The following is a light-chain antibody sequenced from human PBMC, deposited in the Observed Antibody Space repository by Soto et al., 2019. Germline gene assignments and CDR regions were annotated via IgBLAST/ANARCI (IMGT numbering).Light chain of an antibody. CDR2: DAS. CDR3: QQRSNWPPYT. J-gene: IGKJ2*01. Sequence: EIVLTQSPATLSLSPGERATLSCRASQSVSSYLAWYPQNPGQAPRLLIYDASNRATGIPARFSGSGSGTDFTLTISSLEPEDFAVYCCQQRSNWPPYTFGQGTKREIK. V-gene: IGKV3-11*01. CDR1: QSVSSY.